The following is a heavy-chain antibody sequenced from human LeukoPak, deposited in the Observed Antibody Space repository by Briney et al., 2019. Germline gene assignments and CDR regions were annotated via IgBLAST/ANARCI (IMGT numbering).Heavy chain of an antibody. CDR2: ISSSGSTT. D-gene: IGHD3-22*01. J-gene: IGHJ4*02. V-gene: IGHV3-48*03. CDR3: ARDNYDSSGYYFD. Sequence: PGGSLRLSCAASGFTFSSYEMNWVRQAPGKGLEWVSYISSSGSTTHYADSVKGRFTISRDNAKKSLYLQMNSLRAEDTAVYYCARDNYDSSGYYFDWGQGTPVTVSS. CDR1: GFTFSSYE.